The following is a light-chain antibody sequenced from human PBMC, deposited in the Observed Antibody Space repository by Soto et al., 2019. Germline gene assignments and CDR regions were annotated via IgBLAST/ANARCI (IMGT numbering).Light chain of an antibody. CDR2: ANN. Sequence: QSVLTQPPSVSEAPGQRVTISCTGSSSNIGAPYNVHWYQQLPGTVPKLLIYANNNRPSGVPDRFSGSRSGTSASLAITGLQAGDEADYYCQSYDSGLSEGVFGGGTKLTVL. CDR1: SSNIGAPYN. J-gene: IGLJ2*01. V-gene: IGLV1-40*01. CDR3: QSYDSGLSEGV.